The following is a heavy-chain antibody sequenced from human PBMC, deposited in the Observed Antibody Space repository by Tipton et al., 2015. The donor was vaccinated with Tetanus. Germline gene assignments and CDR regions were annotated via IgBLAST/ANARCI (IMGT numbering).Heavy chain of an antibody. CDR1: GGSIISYY. V-gene: IGHV4-4*07. D-gene: IGHD3-10*01. CDR3: VRGVWFGPVPRYYFDY. J-gene: IGHJ4*02. Sequence: TLSLTCTVSGGSIISYYWSWIRQPAGKGLEWIGRVYSSGSTHYNPSLKSRVTMSLDTSKKQFSLSLNSVTAADTAVYFCVRGVWFGPVPRYYFDYWGQGTLVTVSS. CDR2: VYSSGST.